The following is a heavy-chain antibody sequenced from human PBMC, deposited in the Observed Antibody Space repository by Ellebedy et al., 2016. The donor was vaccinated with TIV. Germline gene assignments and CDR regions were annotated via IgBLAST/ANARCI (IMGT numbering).Heavy chain of an antibody. CDR2: IIPMSVTP. CDR3: ARSQGGWGEGTTILDY. D-gene: IGHD3-16*01. V-gene: IGHV1-69*13. CDR1: GGTSNRFA. Sequence: AASVKVSCKVSGGTSNRFAINWVRQAPGQGLEWMGGIIPMSVTPKYAQKFQGRVTFTADESTGTVYMELRTLISDHTAVYYWARSQGGWGEGTTILDYWGQGTLVTVSS. J-gene: IGHJ4*02.